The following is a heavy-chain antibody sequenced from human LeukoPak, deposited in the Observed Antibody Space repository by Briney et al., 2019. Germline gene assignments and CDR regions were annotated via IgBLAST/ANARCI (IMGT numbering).Heavy chain of an antibody. J-gene: IGHJ6*03. V-gene: IGHV4-59*01. CDR1: GGSISSYY. CDR2: IYYSGST. Sequence: SETLSLTCTVSGGSISSYYWSWIRQPPGKGLEWIGYIYYSGSTNYNPSLKSRVTISVDTSKNQFSLKLSSVTAADTAVYYCARGGCSSTSCYLYYYYYMDVWGKGTTVTISS. D-gene: IGHD2-2*01. CDR3: ARGGCSSTSCYLYYYYYMDV.